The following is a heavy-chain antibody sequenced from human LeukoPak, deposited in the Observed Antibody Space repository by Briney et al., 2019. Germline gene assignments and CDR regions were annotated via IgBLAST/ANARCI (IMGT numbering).Heavy chain of an antibody. Sequence: GGSLRLPCAASGFTFSSYSMNWVRQAPGKAMEWVSSITSSGTYTFYADSVKGRFTISRDNAKNSLYLQMDSLGPEDTAVYYCARDPYSGNYGTYYYYYMDVWGKGTTVTISS. J-gene: IGHJ6*03. CDR3: ARDPYSGNYGTYYYYYMDV. CDR2: ITSSGTYT. D-gene: IGHD1-26*01. CDR1: GFTFSSYS. V-gene: IGHV3-21*01.